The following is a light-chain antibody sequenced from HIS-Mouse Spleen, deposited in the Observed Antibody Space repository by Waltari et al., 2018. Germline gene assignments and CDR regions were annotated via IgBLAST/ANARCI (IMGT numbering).Light chain of an antibody. CDR3: AAWDDSLSGPV. J-gene: IGLJ3*02. CDR1: SANTGSNY. CDR2: RNN. Sequence: QSVLTQPPSASGTPGQRVTIPCSGRSANTGSNYVYCYQQLPGTAPKLLIYRNNQRPSGVPDRFSGSKSGTSASLAISGLRSEDEADYYCAAWDDSLSGPVFGGGTKLTVL. V-gene: IGLV1-47*01.